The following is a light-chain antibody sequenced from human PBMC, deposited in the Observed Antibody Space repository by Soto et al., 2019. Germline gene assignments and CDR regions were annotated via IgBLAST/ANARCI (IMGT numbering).Light chain of an antibody. J-gene: IGKJ5*01. CDR2: AAS. Sequence: DIQMTQSPSSLSASIGDRVTITCRASQSISSYLNWYQQKPGKAPKILIYAASNLQSGVPSRFSGSGSGSEFTLSITGLQPEDIATYYCQQSMNTPPAFDQGTRLEIK. CDR1: QSISSY. V-gene: IGKV1-39*01. CDR3: QQSMNTPPA.